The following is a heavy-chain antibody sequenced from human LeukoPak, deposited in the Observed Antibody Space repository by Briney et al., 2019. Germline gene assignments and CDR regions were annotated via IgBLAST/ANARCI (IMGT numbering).Heavy chain of an antibody. D-gene: IGHD4-17*01. Sequence: GGSLRLSCAASEFIFSDYAMGWGRQAPGKGLEWVSTIDKTTYPTFYADSVKGRFAISRDNSKNTLYLQMNSLRAEDTALYYCARTAMGDYVRFPNDYWGQGTLVTVSS. CDR2: IDKTTYPT. J-gene: IGHJ4*02. V-gene: IGHV3-23*05. CDR1: EFIFSDYA. CDR3: ARTAMGDYVRFPNDY.